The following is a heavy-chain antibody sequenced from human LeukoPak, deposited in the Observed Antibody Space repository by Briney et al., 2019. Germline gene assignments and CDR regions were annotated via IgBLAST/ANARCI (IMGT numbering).Heavy chain of an antibody. CDR2: IKPDGSEK. D-gene: IGHD3-10*01. CDR3: ARERMYSGSGSTYPYYDY. J-gene: IGHJ4*02. Sequence: GGSLRLSCAASGFTFSSYGMHWVRQAPGKGLEWVANIKPDGSEKYFMDSVKGRFTISRDNAKNALYLEMNSLRAEDTAEYFCARERMYSGSGSTYPYYDYWGQGTLVTVSS. CDR1: GFTFSSYG. V-gene: IGHV3-7*01.